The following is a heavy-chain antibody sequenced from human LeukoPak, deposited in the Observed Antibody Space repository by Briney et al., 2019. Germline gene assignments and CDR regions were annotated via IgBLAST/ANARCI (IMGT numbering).Heavy chain of an antibody. CDR3: ARGYTTINLDY. CDR2: INPSGGAT. V-gene: IGHV1-46*01. Sequence: ASVTVSCKASGYTFTSYYIHWVRQAPGQGLEWMGVINPSGGATTYAQKFHGRVTMTRDTSTSTVYMELSSLRSEDTAVYYCARGYTTINLDYWRQGTLVTVSS. CDR1: GYTFTSYY. D-gene: IGHD1-1*01. J-gene: IGHJ4*02.